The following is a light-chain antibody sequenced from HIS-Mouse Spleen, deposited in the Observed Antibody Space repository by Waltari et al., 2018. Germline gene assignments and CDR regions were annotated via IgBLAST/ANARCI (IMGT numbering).Light chain of an antibody. CDR1: SSDVGGYNY. CDR3: SSYTSSSTLV. V-gene: IGLV2-14*03. Sequence: QSALTQPASVSGSPGQSITISCTGTSSDVGGYNYVPWYQQHPGKAPKLMIYDVSNRPSGVSNRFSGSISGIQAEDEADYYCSSYTSSSTLVFGGGTKLTVL. J-gene: IGLJ3*02. CDR2: DVS.